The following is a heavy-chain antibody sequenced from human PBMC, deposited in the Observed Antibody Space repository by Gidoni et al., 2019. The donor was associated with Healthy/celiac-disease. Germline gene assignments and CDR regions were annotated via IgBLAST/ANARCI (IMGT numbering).Heavy chain of an antibody. CDR3: ARERGGPLTGGTFDI. CDR2: IYYSGST. J-gene: IGHJ3*02. CDR1: GGSISSYY. V-gene: IGHV4-59*01. Sequence: QVQLQESGPGLVKPSETLSLTCTVSGGSISSYYWSWIRQPPGKGLEWIGYIYYSGSTNYNPSLKSRVTISVDTSKNQFSLKLSSVTAADTAVYYCARERGGPLTGGTFDIWGQGTMVTVSS. D-gene: IGHD7-27*01.